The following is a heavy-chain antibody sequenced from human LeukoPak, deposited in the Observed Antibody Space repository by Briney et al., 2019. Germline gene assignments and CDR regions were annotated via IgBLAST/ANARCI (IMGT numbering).Heavy chain of an antibody. J-gene: IGHJ5*02. D-gene: IGHD4-17*01. Sequence: GGSLRLSCAASGSTVSSNYMRWFRQAPGKGLEWVSVIYSGGSTYYADSVKGRFTISRDNSKNTLYLQMNSLRAEDTAVYYCARGYGDYDWFDPWGQGTLVTVSS. V-gene: IGHV3-66*02. CDR3: ARGYGDYDWFDP. CDR2: IYSGGST. CDR1: GSTVSSNY.